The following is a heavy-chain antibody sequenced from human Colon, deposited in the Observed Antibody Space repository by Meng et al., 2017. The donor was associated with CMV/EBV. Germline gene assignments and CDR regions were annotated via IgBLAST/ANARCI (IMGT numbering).Heavy chain of an antibody. J-gene: IGHJ4*02. CDR2: MNPNSGNT. CDR3: ARENSGYDNRREFDY. Sequence: QVYLVQSWSELKKPGASAKVSCKASGYTFITYAMTWARQAPGQGLEWMGWMNPNSGNTGYAQKFQGRVTMTRNTSISTAYMELSGLRSEDTAVYYCARENSGYDNRREFDYWGQGTLVTVSS. V-gene: IGHV1-8*01. D-gene: IGHD5-12*01. CDR1: GYTFITYA.